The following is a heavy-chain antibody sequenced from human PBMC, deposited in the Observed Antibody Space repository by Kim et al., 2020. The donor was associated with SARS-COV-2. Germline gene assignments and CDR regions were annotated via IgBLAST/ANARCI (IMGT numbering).Heavy chain of an antibody. V-gene: IGHV3-33*01. J-gene: IGHJ4*02. CDR2: IWYDGSNK. CDR1: GFTFSSYG. D-gene: IGHD6-13*01. CDR3: ARDWVPAAGTRPDY. Sequence: GGSLRLSCAASGFTFSSYGMHWVRQAPGKGLEWVAVIWYDGSNKYYADSVKGRFTISRDNSKNTLYLQMNSLRAEDTAVYYCARDWVPAAGTRPDYWGQGTLVTVSS.